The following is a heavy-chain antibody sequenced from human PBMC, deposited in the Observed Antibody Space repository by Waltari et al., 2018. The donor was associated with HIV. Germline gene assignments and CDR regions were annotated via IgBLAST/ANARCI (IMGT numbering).Heavy chain of an antibody. CDR3: TRTVSSYKYYFDY. D-gene: IGHD6-13*01. CDR1: GFTFSSYS. V-gene: IGHV3-48*04. Sequence: VHLLESGGGLVQPGGSLRLSCAASGFTFSSYSVNWVRQAPGKGLEWIAYISYSSRHIYYGDSLQGRFTISRDNSKNSLYLQMDSLRADDTAVYYCTRTVSSYKYYFDYWGQGTLVTVSS. CDR2: ISYSSRHI. J-gene: IGHJ4*02.